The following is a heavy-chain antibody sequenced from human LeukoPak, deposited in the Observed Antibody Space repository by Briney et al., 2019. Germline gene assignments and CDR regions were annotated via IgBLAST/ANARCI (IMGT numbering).Heavy chain of an antibody. V-gene: IGHV3-23*01. J-gene: IGHJ4*02. CDR2: ISGSGGST. CDR1: GCTFSTYA. CDR3: AKDPPQHTDY. Sequence: GGSLRLSCAASGCTFSTYAMSWVRQAPGKGLEWVSVISGSGGSTYYADSVKGRFTISRDNSENTLYLQMNSLRAEDTAVYYCAKDPPQHTDYWGQGTLVTVSS.